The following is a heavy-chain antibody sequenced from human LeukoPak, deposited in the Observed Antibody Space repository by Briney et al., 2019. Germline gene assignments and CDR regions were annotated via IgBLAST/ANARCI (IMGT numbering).Heavy chain of an antibody. V-gene: IGHV4-59*01. CDR1: GGSISSYY. CDR2: IYYSGST. CDR3: ATPLTYSGSYYPWYFDY. J-gene: IGHJ4*02. Sequence: PSETLSLTCTVSGGSISSYYWSWIRQPPGKGLEWIGYIYYSGSTNYNPSLKSRVTISVDTSKNQFSLKLSSVTAADTAVYYCATPLTYSGSYYPWYFDYWGQGTLVTVSS. D-gene: IGHD1-26*01.